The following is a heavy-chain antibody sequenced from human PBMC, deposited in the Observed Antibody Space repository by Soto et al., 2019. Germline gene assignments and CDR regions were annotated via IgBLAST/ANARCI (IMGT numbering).Heavy chain of an antibody. Sequence: EVQLLESGGGLVQPGGSLRLSCAASGFTFSSYAMSWVRQAPGKGLEWVSAISGSGISTYYADSVKGRFTISRDNSKNTLYLQMNSLRAEATAVYYCAKEETYSSGWGSFDYWGQGTLVTVSS. CDR1: GFTFSSYA. V-gene: IGHV3-23*01. CDR3: AKEETYSSGWGSFDY. D-gene: IGHD6-19*01. J-gene: IGHJ4*02. CDR2: ISGSGIST.